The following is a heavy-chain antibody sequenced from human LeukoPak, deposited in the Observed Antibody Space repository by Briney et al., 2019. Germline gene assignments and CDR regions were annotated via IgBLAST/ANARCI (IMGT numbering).Heavy chain of an antibody. Sequence: SETLSLTCAVYGGSFSGYYWSWICQPPGKGLEWIGEINHSGSTNYNPSLKSRVTISADTSKNQFSLKLSSVTAADTAVYYCARGRYFDYWGQGTLVTVSS. CDR3: ARGRYFDY. J-gene: IGHJ4*02. CDR2: INHSGST. CDR1: GGSFSGYY. V-gene: IGHV4-34*01.